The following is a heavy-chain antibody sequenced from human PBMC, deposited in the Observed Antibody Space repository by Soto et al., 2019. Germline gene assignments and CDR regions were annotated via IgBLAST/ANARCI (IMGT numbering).Heavy chain of an antibody. J-gene: IGHJ4*02. CDR3: ARDRAGYYSHFVY. Sequence: QVYLVQSGAEVKKPGSSVKVSCKALRGTFTNYAFSWVRQAPGQGLEWMGGIMPFFGSGNYAHKFQGRINSTADESTGSVYLELTSLRSEDTAVYYWARDRAGYYSHFVYWGQGTLVTVSS. D-gene: IGHD3-22*01. CDR2: IMPFFGSG. V-gene: IGHV1-69*01. CDR1: RGTFTNYA.